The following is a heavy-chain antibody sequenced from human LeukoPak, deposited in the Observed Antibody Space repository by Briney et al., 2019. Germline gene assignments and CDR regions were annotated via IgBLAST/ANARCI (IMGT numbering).Heavy chain of an antibody. CDR1: GGSISSYY. J-gene: IGHJ4*02. V-gene: IGHV4-59*01. Sequence: SETLSLTCTVSGGSISSYYWSWIRQPPGKGLEWIGYIYYSGSTNYNPSLKSRVTISVDTSKNQFSLKLSSVTAADTAVYYCARVKTTVTGEYYFDYWGQGTLVTASS. CDR2: IYYSGST. D-gene: IGHD4-17*01. CDR3: ARVKTTVTGEYYFDY.